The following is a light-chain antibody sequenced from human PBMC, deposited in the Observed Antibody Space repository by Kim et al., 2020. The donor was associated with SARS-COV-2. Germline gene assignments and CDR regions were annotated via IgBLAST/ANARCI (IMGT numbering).Light chain of an antibody. V-gene: IGKV4-1*01. CDR2: WAS. Sequence: DIVMTQSPDSLAVSLGERATINCKSSRGVFHGANNKNNLAWYQQKPGQSPELLIYWASTRESGVPDRFSGSGSGTDFTLTISSLQAEDVGIYYCQQYYSIPWTFGQGTKVDIK. J-gene: IGKJ1*01. CDR1: RGVFHGANNKNN. CDR3: QQYYSIPWT.